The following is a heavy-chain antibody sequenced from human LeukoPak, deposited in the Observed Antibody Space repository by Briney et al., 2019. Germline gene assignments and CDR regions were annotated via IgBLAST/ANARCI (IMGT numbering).Heavy chain of an antibody. Sequence: PSETLSLTCTVSGGSISSYYWSRIRQPPGKGLEWIGYIYYSGSTNYNPSLKSRVTISVDTSKNQFSLKLSSVTAADTAVYYCARTHYDSSGYSDWGQGTLVTVSS. CDR3: ARTHYDSSGYSD. CDR1: GGSISSYY. CDR2: IYYSGST. V-gene: IGHV4-59*01. D-gene: IGHD3-22*01. J-gene: IGHJ4*02.